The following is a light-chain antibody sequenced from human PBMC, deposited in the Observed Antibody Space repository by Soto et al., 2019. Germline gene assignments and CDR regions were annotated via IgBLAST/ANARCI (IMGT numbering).Light chain of an antibody. J-gene: IGLJ3*02. CDR1: SRDVGGYNY. CDR3: SSYTGKSTPL. CDR2: DVS. V-gene: IGLV2-14*01. Sequence: QSALTQPASVSGSPGQSITISCTGTSRDVGGYNYVSWYQEHPGKAPKLMIFDVSYRPSGVSNRFSGSKSGNTASLTISGLQAEDEADYYCSSYTGKSTPLFGGGTKLTVL.